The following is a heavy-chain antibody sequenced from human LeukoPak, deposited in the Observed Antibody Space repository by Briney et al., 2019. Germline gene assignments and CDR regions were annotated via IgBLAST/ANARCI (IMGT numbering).Heavy chain of an antibody. D-gene: IGHD1-26*01. Sequence: GGSLRLSCAASRFTFSNYDMHWVRQTTGKGLEWVSGIGTAGDTYYTGSVKGRFTISRENAKNSLYLQMNSLRAGDTAVYYCARGSGGQHEFDYWGQGILVAVSS. CDR2: IGTAGDT. J-gene: IGHJ4*02. CDR1: RFTFSNYD. V-gene: IGHV3-13*01. CDR3: ARGSGGQHEFDY.